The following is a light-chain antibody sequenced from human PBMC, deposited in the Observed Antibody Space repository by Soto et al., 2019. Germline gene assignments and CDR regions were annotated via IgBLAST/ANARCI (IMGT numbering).Light chain of an antibody. CDR3: SSYTTSSSVI. Sequence: QSAPTQPASVSGSPGQSIAISCSGTSSDLGTYDYVSWYQQHPGKAPKLMLFDVNHRPSGVSDRFFGSKSGNTASLTISGLQAEDEADYYCSSYTTSSSVIFGGGTKLTVL. V-gene: IGLV2-14*01. J-gene: IGLJ2*01. CDR1: SSDLGTYDY. CDR2: DVN.